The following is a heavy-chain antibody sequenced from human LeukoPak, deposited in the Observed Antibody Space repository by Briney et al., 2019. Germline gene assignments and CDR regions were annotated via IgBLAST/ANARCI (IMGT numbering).Heavy chain of an antibody. CDR2: IYHSGST. V-gene: IGHV4-38-2*02. CDR3: ARHGSGWYRNWFDP. J-gene: IGHJ5*02. D-gene: IGHD6-19*01. Sequence: SETLSLTCTVSGYSISSGYYWGWIRQPPGKGLEWIGSIYHSGSTYYNPSLKSRVTISVDTSKNQFSLKLSSVTAADTAVYYCARHGSGWYRNWFDPWGQGTLVTVSS. CDR1: GYSISSGYY.